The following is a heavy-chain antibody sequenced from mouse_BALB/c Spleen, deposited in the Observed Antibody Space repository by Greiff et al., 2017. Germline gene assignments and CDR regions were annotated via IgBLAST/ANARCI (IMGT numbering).Heavy chain of an antibody. CDR1: GFTFSSYG. D-gene: IGHD2-4*01. Sequence: EVQLQESGGGLVQPGGSLKLSCAASGFTFSSYGMSWVRQTPDKRLELVATINSNGGSTYYPDSVKGRFTISRDNAKNTLYLQMSSLKSEDTAMYYCARVKAMITTLRYFDYWGQGTTLTVSS. V-gene: IGHV5-6-3*01. J-gene: IGHJ2*01. CDR3: ARVKAMITTLRYFDY. CDR2: INSNGGST.